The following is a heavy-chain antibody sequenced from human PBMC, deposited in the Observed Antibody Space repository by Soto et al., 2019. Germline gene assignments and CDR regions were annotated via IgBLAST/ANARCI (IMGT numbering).Heavy chain of an antibody. J-gene: IGHJ4*02. CDR1: GDSISPYY. V-gene: IGHV4-59*01. Sequence: SENLSLTCIVSGDSISPYYWTWIRQPPGKGLEWIGHIYYSGSPNYNPSLKSRVTISVDTSKSQFSLKLSSVTAADTAVYYCARDVSPTYWGQGMLVTVSS. CDR3: ARDVSPTY. CDR2: IYYSGSP.